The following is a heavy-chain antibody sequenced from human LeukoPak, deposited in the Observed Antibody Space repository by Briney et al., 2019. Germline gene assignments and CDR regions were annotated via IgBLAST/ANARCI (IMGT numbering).Heavy chain of an antibody. Sequence: SETLSLTCTVSGGSISSYYWSWIRQPPGKGLEWIGYIYYSGSANYNPSLKSRVTISVDTSKNQFSLKLSSVTAADTAVYYCARAVTAFSNDAFDIWGQGTMVTVSS. CDR3: ARAVTAFSNDAFDI. V-gene: IGHV4-59*01. CDR2: IYYSGSA. D-gene: IGHD2-21*02. CDR1: GGSISSYY. J-gene: IGHJ3*02.